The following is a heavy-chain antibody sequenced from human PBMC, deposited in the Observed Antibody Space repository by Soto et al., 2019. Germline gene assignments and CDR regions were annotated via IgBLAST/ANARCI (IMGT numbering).Heavy chain of an antibody. CDR1: GGSISSYY. D-gene: IGHD2-15*01. Sequence: PSETLSLTCTVSGGSISSYYWSWIRQPPGKGLEWIGYIYYSGSTNYNPSLKSRVTISVDTSKNQFSLKPSSVTAADTAVYYCARTVVVVAATNPERDWFDPWGQGTLVTVSS. CDR2: IYYSGST. J-gene: IGHJ5*02. CDR3: ARTVVVVAATNPERDWFDP. V-gene: IGHV4-59*01.